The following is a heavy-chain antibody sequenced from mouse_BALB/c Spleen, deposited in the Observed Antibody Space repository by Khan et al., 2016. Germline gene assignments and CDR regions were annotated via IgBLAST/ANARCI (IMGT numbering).Heavy chain of an antibody. CDR3: VTDAMDY. J-gene: IGHJ4*01. CDR2: IRSKSNNYAT. D-gene: IGHD4-1*01. Sequence: EVQLVESGGGLVQPKGSLKLSCAASGCTFNTYAMHWVCQAPGKGLEWVARIRSKSNNYATYYADSVKDRFTISRDDSQSMLYLQMNNLKTEDTAMYYCVTDAMDYWGQGTSVTVSS. V-gene: IGHV10-3*03. CDR1: GCTFNTYA.